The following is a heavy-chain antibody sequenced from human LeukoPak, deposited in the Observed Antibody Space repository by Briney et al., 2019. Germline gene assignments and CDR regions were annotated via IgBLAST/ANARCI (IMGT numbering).Heavy chain of an antibody. D-gene: IGHD6-6*01. CDR1: GGSFNTYY. J-gene: IGHJ3*02. Sequence: PSETLSLTCTVSGGSFNTYYWSWIRQSPGKGLEWMGYIYHTGNTNYNPSLKSRVTISIDTSQNQFSLNLTSVTAADTAVYYCARLAIAARLAPFDIWGQRTMVTVSS. CDR2: IYHTGNT. V-gene: IGHV4-59*08. CDR3: ARLAIAARLAPFDI.